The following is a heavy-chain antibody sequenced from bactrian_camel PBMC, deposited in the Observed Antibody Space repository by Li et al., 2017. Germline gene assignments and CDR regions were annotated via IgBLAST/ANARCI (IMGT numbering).Heavy chain of an antibody. CDR1: GFTFSTYY. J-gene: IGHJ4*01. Sequence: HVQLVESGGGLVQPGGSLRLSCAASGFTFSTYYMSWVRQAPGKGLEWVTTIYSDGSKTYYVDSVKDRFTTSRDNAKNTVYLEMNSLKSEDTALYYCATDLTPVVVGWSTPLGYNYWGQGTQVTGS. D-gene: IGHD2*01. CDR2: IYSDGSKT. CDR3: ATDLTPVVVGWSTPLGYNY. V-gene: IGHV3-2*01.